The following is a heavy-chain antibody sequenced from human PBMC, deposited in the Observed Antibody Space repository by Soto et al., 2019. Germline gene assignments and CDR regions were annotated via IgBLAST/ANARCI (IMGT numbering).Heavy chain of an antibody. CDR2: ISGSGGST. V-gene: IGHV3-23*01. CDR3: AKDLGWHGERLPDNWFDP. J-gene: IGHJ5*02. CDR1: GFTFSSYA. Sequence: EVQLLESGGGLVQPGGSLRLSCAASGFTFSSYAMSWVRQAPGKGLEWVSAISGSGGSTYYADSVKGRFTISRDNSKNTLYLQMNSLRAEDTAVYYCAKDLGWHGERLPDNWFDPWGQGTLVTVSS. D-gene: IGHD1-1*01.